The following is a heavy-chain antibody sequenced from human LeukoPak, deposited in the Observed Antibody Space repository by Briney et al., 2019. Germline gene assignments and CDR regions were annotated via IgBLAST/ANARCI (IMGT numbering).Heavy chain of an antibody. D-gene: IGHD1-7*01. V-gene: IGHV3-23*01. CDR2: ISGSGGST. Sequence: GGSLRLSCAASGFTFSSYAMSWVRQAPGKGLEWVSAISGSGGSTYYADSVKGRFTISRDNSKNTLYLEVNSLRVEDTALYYCAKGVPANFYYYYYMDVWGKGTTVTVSS. J-gene: IGHJ6*03. CDR1: GFTFSSYA. CDR3: AKGVPANFYYYYYMDV.